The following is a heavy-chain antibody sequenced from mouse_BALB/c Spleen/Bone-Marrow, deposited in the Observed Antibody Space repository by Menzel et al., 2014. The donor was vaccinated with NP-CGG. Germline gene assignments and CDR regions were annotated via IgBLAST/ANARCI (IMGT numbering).Heavy chain of an antibody. CDR3: ATMITDWYFDV. J-gene: IGHJ1*01. V-gene: IGHV14-3*02. Sequence: EVQLQQSGAELVKPGASVKLSCTASGFNIKDTYMHWVKQRPEQSLEWIGRIDPANGNTKYDPKFQGKATITADTSSNTAYLQLSSLTSEDTAVEYCATMITDWYFDVWGAGTTVTVSS. CDR2: IDPANGNT. CDR1: GFNIKDTY. D-gene: IGHD2-4*01.